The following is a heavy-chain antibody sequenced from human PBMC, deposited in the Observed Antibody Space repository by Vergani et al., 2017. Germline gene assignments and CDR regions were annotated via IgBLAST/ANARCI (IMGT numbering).Heavy chain of an antibody. J-gene: IGHJ6*02. CDR2: FYTGGGT. D-gene: IGHD6-13*01. CDR3: ARDPRYSTTWPFLLLDMDV. CDR1: GGSISSGSYY. V-gene: IGHV4-61*02. Sequence: QVQLQESGPGLVRPSQTLSITCTVPGGSISSGSYYWSWFRQPAGKGLEWIGRFYTGGGTSYNPSLKSRVTISVDSSKNQFSLQLSSVTAADTAFYYWARDPRYSTTWPFLLLDMDVWGQGTTVTVSS.